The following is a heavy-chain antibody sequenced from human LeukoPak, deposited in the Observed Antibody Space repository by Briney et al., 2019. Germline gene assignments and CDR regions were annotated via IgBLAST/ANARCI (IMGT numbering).Heavy chain of an antibody. Sequence: SETLSLTCAVYGGSFSGYYWSWIRQPPGKGLEWIGEINHSGSTNYNPSLKSRVTISVDKSKNQFSLKLSSVTAADTAVYYCARGFRYRWFDPWGQGTLVTVSS. V-gene: IGHV4-34*01. D-gene: IGHD1-1*01. CDR2: INHSGST. CDR1: GGSFSGYY. CDR3: ARGFRYRWFDP. J-gene: IGHJ5*02.